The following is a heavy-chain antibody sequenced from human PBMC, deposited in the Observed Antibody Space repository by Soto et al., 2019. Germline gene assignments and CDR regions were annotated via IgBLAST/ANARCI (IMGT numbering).Heavy chain of an antibody. V-gene: IGHV3-7*01. Sequence: EVQLVESGGGLVQPGGSLRLSCAASGFPFSSYWMSWVRQAPGKGLEWVANIKQDGTEKYYVDSVKGRFTVSSDNAKNSLYLQVNSLRAEDTAVYYCARGSSSWYTTPHYGMDVWGQGTTVTVSS. CDR3: ARGSSSWYTTPHYGMDV. CDR2: IKQDGTEK. D-gene: IGHD6-13*01. J-gene: IGHJ6*02. CDR1: GFPFSSYW.